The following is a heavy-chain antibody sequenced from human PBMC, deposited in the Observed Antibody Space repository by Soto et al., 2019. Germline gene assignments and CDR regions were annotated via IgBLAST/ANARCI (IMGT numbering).Heavy chain of an antibody. CDR2: IKWDASEK. J-gene: IGHJ6*02. CDR3: ARDPDISTGYYYSSGMDV. V-gene: IGHV3-7*01. Sequence: GGSLRLSCAASGFTFGSYWMRWVRQAPGQGLEWLATIKWDASEKKYVDSVKGRFTMSRDNAKNSLYLQRDSLRAEDTAVYYCARDPDISTGYYYSSGMDVWGQGTTVTVSS. CDR1: GFTFGSYW. D-gene: IGHD3-9*01.